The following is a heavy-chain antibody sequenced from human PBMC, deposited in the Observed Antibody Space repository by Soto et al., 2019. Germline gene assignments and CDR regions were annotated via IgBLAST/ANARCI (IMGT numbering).Heavy chain of an antibody. J-gene: IGHJ5*02. D-gene: IGHD4-17*01. Sequence: GGSLRLSCAASGFTFSNAWMSWVRQAPGKGLEWVGRIKSKTDGGTTDYAAPVKGRFTISRDDSKNTLYLQMNSLKTEDTAVYYCTTESEVYGDYVPWWFDPWGQGTLVTVSS. CDR2: IKSKTDGGTT. CDR1: GFTFSNAW. CDR3: TTESEVYGDYVPWWFDP. V-gene: IGHV3-15*01.